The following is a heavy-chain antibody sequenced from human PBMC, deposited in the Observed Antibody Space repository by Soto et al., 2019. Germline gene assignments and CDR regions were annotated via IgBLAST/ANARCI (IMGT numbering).Heavy chain of an antibody. D-gene: IGHD3-22*01. V-gene: IGHV4-34*01. CDR3: ARVGYYDSSGFNRDQDY. Sequence: SETLSLTCAVYGGSFSGYYWNWIRQPPGKGLEWIGEINHSGGTNYNPSLKSRVTISVDTSKNQFSLKLSSVTAADTAVYYCARVGYYDSSGFNRDQDYWGKGTLVTVAS. CDR1: GGSFSGYY. CDR2: INHSGGT. J-gene: IGHJ4*02.